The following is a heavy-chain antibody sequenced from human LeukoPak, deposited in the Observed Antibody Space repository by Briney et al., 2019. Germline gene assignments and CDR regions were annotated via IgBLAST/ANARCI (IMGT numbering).Heavy chain of an antibody. Sequence: GGSQRLSCAASGFTFSTYPMIWVRQAPGKGLEWVSTISGSGGTIYYADSVKGRFTISRDNAKDSLFLQMNSLRDEDTAVYYCARDAYYSDASGYYQDYWGQGTLVTVSS. CDR2: ISGSGGTI. CDR1: GFTFSTYP. V-gene: IGHV3-48*02. CDR3: ARDAYYSDASGYYQDY. J-gene: IGHJ4*02. D-gene: IGHD3-22*01.